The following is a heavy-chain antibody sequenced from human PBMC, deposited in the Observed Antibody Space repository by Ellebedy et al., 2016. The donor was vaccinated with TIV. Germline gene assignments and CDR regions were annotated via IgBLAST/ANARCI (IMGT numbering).Heavy chain of an antibody. D-gene: IGHD4-23*01. V-gene: IGHV3-23*01. CDR3: ARDPVGVGPAFDV. J-gene: IGHJ3*01. CDR2: ITESGVNT. Sequence: GESLKISCAASGLTFSSHAMSWVRQAPGKGLEWVSSITESGVNTYYADSVKGRFTTSRDNSKDTLFLQMNSLRAEATAICFCARDPVGVGPAFDVWGQGTMVTVSS. CDR1: GLTFSSHA.